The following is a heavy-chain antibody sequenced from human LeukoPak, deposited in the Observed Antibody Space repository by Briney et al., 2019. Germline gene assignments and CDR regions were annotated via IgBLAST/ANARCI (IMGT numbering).Heavy chain of an antibody. J-gene: IGHJ4*02. CDR2: ISGSGGST. CDR1: GFTFGSYA. V-gene: IGHV3-23*01. CDR3: AKEAQQGHCFDY. Sequence: PGGSLRPSCAASGFTFGSYAMGWARQAPGKGRGWVSAISGSGGSTYYADSVKGRFTISRDNSKNTLYLQMNSLRAEDTAVYYCAKEAQQGHCFDYWGQGTLVTVSS. D-gene: IGHD6-13*01.